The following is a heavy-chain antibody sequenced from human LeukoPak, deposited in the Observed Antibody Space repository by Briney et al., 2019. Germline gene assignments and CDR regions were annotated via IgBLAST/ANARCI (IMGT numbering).Heavy chain of an antibody. D-gene: IGHD3-9*01. Sequence: PGGSLRLSCAASGFTFRRYDMNWVRQAPGKGLEWVSFISSSSITIHYEDPVKGRFTISRNNARDILYLQMDSLRVEDTAIYYCARVYDVLTGGFDYWGQGVPVTVSS. CDR1: GFTFRRYD. V-gene: IGHV3-21*01. CDR3: ARVYDVLTGGFDY. CDR2: ISSSSITI. J-gene: IGHJ4*02.